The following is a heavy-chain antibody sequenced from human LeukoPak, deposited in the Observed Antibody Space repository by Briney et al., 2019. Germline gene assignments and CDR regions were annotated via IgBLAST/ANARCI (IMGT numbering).Heavy chain of an antibody. J-gene: IGHJ4*02. D-gene: IGHD3-10*02. CDR3: TRGVRGVIIDY. Sequence: GGSLRLSCAASGFTFSSYWMSWVRQAPGKGLEWVANIRHDGSEKYYVDSVKGRFTISRDNAKNSLYLQMNSLRAEDTAVYYCTRGVRGVIIDYWGQGTLVTVSS. CDR1: GFTFSSYW. CDR2: IRHDGSEK. V-gene: IGHV3-7*01.